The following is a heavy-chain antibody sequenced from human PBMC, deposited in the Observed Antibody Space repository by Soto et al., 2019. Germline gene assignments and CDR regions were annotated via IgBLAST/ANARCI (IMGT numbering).Heavy chain of an antibody. D-gene: IGHD2-21*02. J-gene: IGHJ4*02. V-gene: IGHV1-46*01. CDR1: GYSFTSTY. Sequence: QVQLVQSGAEVKKPGASVRISCRASGYSFTSTYVHWVRQAPGQGPEWMGIINPAGGTTYYAQKFQGGLSITSVTSTVTVFMDLTDLTSEDTAVYFCALKVVTYYDNWGQGTLLTVYS. CDR3: ALKVVTYYDN. CDR2: INPAGGTT.